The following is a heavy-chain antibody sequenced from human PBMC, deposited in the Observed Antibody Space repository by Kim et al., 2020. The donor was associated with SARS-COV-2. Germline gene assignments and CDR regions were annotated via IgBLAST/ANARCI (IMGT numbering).Heavy chain of an antibody. V-gene: IGHV3-21*01. D-gene: IGHD6-6*01. Sequence: GGSLRLSCAASGFTFSSYSMNWVRQAPGKGLEWVSSISSSSSYIYYADSVKGRFTISRDNAKNSLYLQMNSLRAEDTAVYYCARRHCSSSSPFDYWGQGTLVTVSS. J-gene: IGHJ4*02. CDR3: ARRHCSSSSPFDY. CDR1: GFTFSSYS. CDR2: ISSSSSYI.